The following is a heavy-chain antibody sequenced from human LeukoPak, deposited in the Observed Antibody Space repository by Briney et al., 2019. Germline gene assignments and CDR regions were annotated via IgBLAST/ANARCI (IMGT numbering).Heavy chain of an antibody. CDR1: GFTFSSYS. CDR3: ARGGTGYGNYFDN. Sequence: PGGSLRLSCVASGFTFSSYSMNWVRQAPGKGLERVSSISSSSSYIYYADSVKGRFTVSRDNAKNSLYLQMDSLRADDAAVFYCARGGTGYGNYFDNWGQGTLVTVSS. D-gene: IGHD1-7*01. J-gene: IGHJ4*02. CDR2: ISSSSSYI. V-gene: IGHV3-21*01.